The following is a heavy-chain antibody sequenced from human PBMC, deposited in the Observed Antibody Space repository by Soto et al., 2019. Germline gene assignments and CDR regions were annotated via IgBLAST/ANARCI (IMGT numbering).Heavy chain of an antibody. J-gene: IGHJ6*02. D-gene: IGHD1-26*01. CDR2: IYYSGST. CDR1: GGSISSYY. CDR3: ARTKLLYGMDV. Sequence: SETLSLTCTVSGGSISSYYWSWIRQPPGKGLEWIGYIYYSGSTNYNPSLKSRVTISVDTSKNQFSLKLSSVTAADTAVYYCARTKLLYGMDVWGQGTTVTVSS. V-gene: IGHV4-59*01.